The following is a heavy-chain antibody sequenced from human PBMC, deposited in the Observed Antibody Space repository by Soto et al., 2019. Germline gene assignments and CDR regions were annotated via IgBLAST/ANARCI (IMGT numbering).Heavy chain of an antibody. Sequence: PGESLKISCTGSGYSFTNYWIGWVRQMPGKGLEWMGIIYPGNPNXXSXXXXXXXXTXXAXKSISTAYLXXXXXXASDTAMYFCARQGYCSNTACYTVDYWGQGTLVTVSS. J-gene: IGHJ4*02. CDR1: GYSFTNYW. D-gene: IGHD2-2*02. CDR2: IYPGNPNX. CDR3: ARQGYCSNTACYTVDY. V-gene: IGHV5-51*01.